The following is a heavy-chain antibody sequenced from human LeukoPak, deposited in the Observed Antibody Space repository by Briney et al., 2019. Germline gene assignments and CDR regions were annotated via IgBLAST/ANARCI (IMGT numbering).Heavy chain of an antibody. CDR2: INWNGAWT. Sequence: GGSLRLSCAAPGFKFDDYAMIWFRQAPGKGLGWVCDINWNGAWTGYADSVKGRFTISRDNAKNSLYLQMNSLRAEDTALYYCAGYYYDSSRGFDLWGQGTLVTVSA. D-gene: IGHD3-22*01. V-gene: IGHV3-20*04. J-gene: IGHJ5*02. CDR1: GFKFDDYA. CDR3: AGYYYDSSRGFDL.